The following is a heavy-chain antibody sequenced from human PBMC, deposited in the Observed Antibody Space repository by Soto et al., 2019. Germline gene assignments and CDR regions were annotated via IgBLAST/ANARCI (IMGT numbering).Heavy chain of an antibody. J-gene: IGHJ6*02. CDR1: GYTFTSYD. CDR3: ARVRTSRYDILTGYYLTYSYYGMDV. V-gene: IGHV1-8*01. CDR2: MNPNSGNT. D-gene: IGHD3-9*01. Sequence: ASVKVSCKASGYTFTSYDINWVRQATGQGLEWMGWMNPNSGNTGYAQKFQGRVTMTRNTSISTAYMELSSLRSEDTAVYYCARVRTSRYDILTGYYLTYSYYGMDVWGQGTTVTVYS.